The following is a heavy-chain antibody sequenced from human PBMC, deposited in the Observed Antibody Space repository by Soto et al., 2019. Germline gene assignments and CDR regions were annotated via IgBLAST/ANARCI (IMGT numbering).Heavy chain of an antibody. CDR2: VFYSGSD. CDR1: GGSVSSGNHY. V-gene: IGHV4-61*01. Sequence: QVRLQESGPGLVKPSETLSLTCTVSGGSVSSGNHYWSWIRQPPGKELEFIAYVFYSGSDNYNPSLKSRVTTSIATSKNQFSLNLRSVTAADTAVYYCARGRGYGYGIDYWGQGILVTVSS. J-gene: IGHJ4*02. D-gene: IGHD5-18*01. CDR3: ARGRGYGYGIDY.